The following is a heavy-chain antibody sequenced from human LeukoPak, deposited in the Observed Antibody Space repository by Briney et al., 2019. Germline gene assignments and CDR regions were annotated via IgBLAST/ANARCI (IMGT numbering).Heavy chain of an antibody. V-gene: IGHV4-39*07. CDR1: GGSFTSYY. D-gene: IGHD5-12*01. CDR2: IYYSGST. J-gene: IGHJ4*02. CDR3: ARAARRGSGFDY. Sequence: SETLSLTCTVSGGSFTSYYWSWIRQPPGKGLEWIGSIYYSGSTYYNPSLKSRVTISVDTSKNQFSLKLSSVTAADTAVYYCARAARRGSGFDYWGQGTLVTVSS.